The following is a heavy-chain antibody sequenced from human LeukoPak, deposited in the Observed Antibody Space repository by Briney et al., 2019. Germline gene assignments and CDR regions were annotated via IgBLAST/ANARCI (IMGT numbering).Heavy chain of an antibody. Sequence: GGSLRLSCAASEFTVSINYMTWVRRAPGKGLEWVSVIYPGDDTYYADSVKGRFTISRDNSKNTLYLQMNSLRAADTAVYYCARESLDDCSGGSCYISGFDYWGQGTLVTVSS. D-gene: IGHD2-15*01. J-gene: IGHJ4*02. V-gene: IGHV3-66*02. CDR1: EFTVSINY. CDR3: ARESLDDCSGGSCYISGFDY. CDR2: IYPGDDT.